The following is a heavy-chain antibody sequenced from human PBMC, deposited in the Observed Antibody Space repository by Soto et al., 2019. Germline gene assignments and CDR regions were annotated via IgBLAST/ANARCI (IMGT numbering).Heavy chain of an antibody. CDR2: IYYSGST. Sequence: QVQLQESGPGLVKPSETLSLTCTVSGGSISSYYWSWIRQPPGKGLEWIGYIYYSGSTNYNPSRKSRVTIPVDPPKNQFARKLRSVTAADTAVYDGARRIRAGTFDCWGQGALVTVSS. CDR3: ARRIRAGTFDC. CDR1: GGSISSYY. D-gene: IGHD6-19*01. V-gene: IGHV4-59*08. J-gene: IGHJ5*01.